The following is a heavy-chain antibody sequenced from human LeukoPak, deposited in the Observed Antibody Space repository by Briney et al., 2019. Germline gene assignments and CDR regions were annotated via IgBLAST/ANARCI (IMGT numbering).Heavy chain of an antibody. D-gene: IGHD2-2*02. J-gene: IGHJ5*02. Sequence: ASVKVSCKASGYTFTSYYMHWVRHAPGQGLEWMGIINPSGGSTSYAQKFQGRVTMTRDTSTSTVYMELSSLRSEDTAVYYCARGYLGYCSSTSCYIRGRNWFDPWGQGTLVTVSS. V-gene: IGHV1-46*01. CDR3: ARGYLGYCSSTSCYIRGRNWFDP. CDR2: INPSGGST. CDR1: GYTFTSYY.